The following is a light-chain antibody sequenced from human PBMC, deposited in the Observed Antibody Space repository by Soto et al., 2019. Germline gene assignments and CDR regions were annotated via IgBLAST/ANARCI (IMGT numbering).Light chain of an antibody. Sequence: EIVLTQSPATLSLSPGNRATLSCRASQSVSGYLAWYQQKPGQAPRLLIYDASNRATGIPARFSGSGSGTDLTLPITGLEPEDFAVYYCQPRSNWPSTFGGGTKVEI. V-gene: IGKV3-11*01. CDR1: QSVSGY. CDR3: QPRSNWPST. CDR2: DAS. J-gene: IGKJ4*01.